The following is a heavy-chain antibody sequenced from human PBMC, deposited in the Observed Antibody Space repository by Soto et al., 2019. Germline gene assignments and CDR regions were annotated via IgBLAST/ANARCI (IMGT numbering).Heavy chain of an antibody. D-gene: IGHD6-13*01. Sequence: SETLSLTCSVYGGSINSYYWSWIRQPPGKRLEWIGYIYYSGSTKYNPSLNSRVTISVDTSKNQFSLKLTSVTTSDTAVYYCAKIGPQLVTHWGLGTLVTVSS. CDR3: AKIGPQLVTH. J-gene: IGHJ4*02. CDR2: IYYSGST. V-gene: IGHV4-59*01. CDR1: GGSINSYY.